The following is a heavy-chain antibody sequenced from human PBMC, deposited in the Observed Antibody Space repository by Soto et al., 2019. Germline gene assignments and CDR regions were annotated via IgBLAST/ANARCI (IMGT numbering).Heavy chain of an antibody. CDR2: ISSNGVGT. CDR1: GFTLSGYA. CDR3: ARRTRTDFYYMDV. Sequence: GGSLRLSCAAXGFTLSGYAMDWVRQAPGKGLEYVSGISSNGVGTYYANSVQGRFTISRDNSKNTVYLQMGSLRPEDMAVYYCARRTRTDFYYMDVWGKGTTVTVSS. D-gene: IGHD2-15*01. J-gene: IGHJ6*03. V-gene: IGHV3-64*01.